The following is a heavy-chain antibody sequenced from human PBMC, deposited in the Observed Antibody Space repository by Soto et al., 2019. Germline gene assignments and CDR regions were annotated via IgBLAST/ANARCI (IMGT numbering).Heavy chain of an antibody. D-gene: IGHD2-21*01. V-gene: IGHV1-18*01. CDR3: AXDSPPPRE. Sequence: QVQLVQSGAEVKKPGASVKVSCKASGYTFTSYGISWVRQAPGQGLEWMGWISAYNGNTNYAQKLQGRVTMTTDTSTSTXXXXXXXLRSDXTAVXXXAXDSPPPREWGQGTLVTVSS. CDR1: GYTFTSYG. J-gene: IGHJ4*02. CDR2: ISAYNGNT.